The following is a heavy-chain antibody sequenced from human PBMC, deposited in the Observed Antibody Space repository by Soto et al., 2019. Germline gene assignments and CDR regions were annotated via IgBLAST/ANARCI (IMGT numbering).Heavy chain of an antibody. J-gene: IGHJ6*02. CDR3: ARADCTGAYCYSWPFNYGVDV. V-gene: IGHV3-33*08. CDR1: EFTFNTYG. Sequence: QVQLVESGGGVVQPGGSLRLSCTTSEFTFNTYGMHWVRQAPGKGLEWVAIIWYDGSNKYYADSVKGRFTISRDNSKNTLYLQMNSLRAEDTALYYCARADCTGAYCYSWPFNYGVDVWGQGTTVTVSS. D-gene: IGHD2-15*01. CDR2: IWYDGSNK.